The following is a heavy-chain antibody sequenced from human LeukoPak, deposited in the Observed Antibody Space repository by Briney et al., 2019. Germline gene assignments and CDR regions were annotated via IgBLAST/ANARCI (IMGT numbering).Heavy chain of an antibody. J-gene: IGHJ3*02. V-gene: IGHV4-4*07. CDR3: ARIGEYYYDSSGLDAFDI. CDR1: GGSISSYY. D-gene: IGHD3-22*01. CDR2: IYTSGST. Sequence: SETLSLTCTVSGGSISSYYWSWIRQPAGKGLEWIGRIYTSGSTNYNPSLKSRVTMSVDTSKNQFSLKLSSVTAADTAVYYCARIGEYYYDSSGLDAFDIWGQGTMVTVSS.